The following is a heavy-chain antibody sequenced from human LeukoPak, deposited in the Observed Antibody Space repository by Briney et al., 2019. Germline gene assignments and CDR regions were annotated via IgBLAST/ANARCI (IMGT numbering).Heavy chain of an antibody. CDR2: ISGGDGST. Sequence: GGSLRLSCAASGFTFSSYAMSWVRLAPGKGLKWVSSISGGDGSTYYANSVKGRFTISRDNSKNTLYLQMNSLRAEDTAVYFCARYSEVYYYVDVWGAGTTVIVSS. D-gene: IGHD2-15*01. J-gene: IGHJ6*03. CDR1: GFTFSSYA. CDR3: ARYSEVYYYVDV. V-gene: IGHV3-23*01.